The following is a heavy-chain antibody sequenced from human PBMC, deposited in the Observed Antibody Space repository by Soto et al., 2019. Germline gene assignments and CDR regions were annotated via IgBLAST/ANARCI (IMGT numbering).Heavy chain of an antibody. CDR2: IYSNGST. CDR3: ARDHPHSYGVYYFDY. J-gene: IGHJ4*02. V-gene: IGHV4-59*01. CDR1: GGPRINYY. Sequence: PSETLSLTCTISGGPRINYYCSWFRQPRGQGLEWIGYIYSNGSTNYNPSLQNRVTISIDTSKNQVSLKVNSVTAADTAVYYCARDHPHSYGVYYFDYWGQGTPVTVSS. D-gene: IGHD5-18*01.